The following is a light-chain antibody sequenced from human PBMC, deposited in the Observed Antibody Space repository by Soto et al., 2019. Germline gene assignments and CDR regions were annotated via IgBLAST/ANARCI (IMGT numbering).Light chain of an antibody. CDR1: QSVNKNQ. V-gene: IGKV3-20*01. CDR3: PQYGSTPLT. J-gene: IGKJ4*01. CDR2: GES. Sequence: EIVLTQSPGTLSLSPWERATRSCSASQSVNKNQLGWYQQQPGQATKRRIYGESSRATGIPDRFTGSGSVTDFPLTIGRLEPEDVAVYYCPQYGSTPLTVGGGPKVDIK.